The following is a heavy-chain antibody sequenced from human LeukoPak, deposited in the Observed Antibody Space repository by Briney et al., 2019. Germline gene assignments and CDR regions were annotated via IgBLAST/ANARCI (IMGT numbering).Heavy chain of an antibody. J-gene: IGHJ4*02. CDR3: AKVRGAAMSASSRRYFDC. V-gene: IGHV5-51*01. CDR2: IYPGDSDT. D-gene: IGHD6-25*01. CDR1: GYSFTDYW. Sequence: GESLKISCKASGYSFTDYWIGWVRQMPGKGLEWMGIIYPGDSDTRYSPSFQGQVTISADKSLTTAYLQWSSLKATDSAMYYCAKVRGAAMSASSRRYFDCWGQGTPVTVSS.